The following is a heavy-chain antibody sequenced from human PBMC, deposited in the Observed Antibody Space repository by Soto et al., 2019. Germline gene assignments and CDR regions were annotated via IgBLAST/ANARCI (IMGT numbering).Heavy chain of an antibody. D-gene: IGHD3-10*01. CDR2: IYYSGRT. CDR3: ARASMVPGVNDDFDI. CDR1: GGSISSGGYY. J-gene: IGHJ3*02. Sequence: SETLSVTWRVSGGSISSGGYYWSWIRQHPGKGLEWIGYIYYSGRTYYTKSLKSRVTISVDTSKNQLSLKLSSVTAADTAVYYCARASMVPGVNDDFDIWGQVTMVT. V-gene: IGHV4-31*02.